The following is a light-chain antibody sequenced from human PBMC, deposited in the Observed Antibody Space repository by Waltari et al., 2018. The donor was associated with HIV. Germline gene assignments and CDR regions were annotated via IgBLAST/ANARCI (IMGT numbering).Light chain of an antibody. CDR2: TNN. Sequence: QSVLTHPPSASETPGQRLTISCSASTSNIGSITVNWYQQLPGTAPKLLIYTNNQRPSGVPDRFSGSKYCTSASLAISGLQSEDEAHYYCAAWDDSVNGWVFGGGTKLTVL. V-gene: IGLV1-44*01. J-gene: IGLJ3*02. CDR3: AAWDDSVNGWV. CDR1: TSNIGSIT.